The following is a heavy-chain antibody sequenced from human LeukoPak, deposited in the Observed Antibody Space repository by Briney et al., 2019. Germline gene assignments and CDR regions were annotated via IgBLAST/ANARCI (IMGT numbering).Heavy chain of an antibody. Sequence: GESLKISCEGCGYFFANYWIGWVRQMPGKGLECLWVVYPGDSDTRYSQSFQSVVTISADRSISTAYLQWSSLKASDTAIYYCARYPKNYYDVTRYFDLWGQGTLVTVSS. CDR3: ARYPKNYYDVTRYFDL. V-gene: IGHV5-51*01. J-gene: IGHJ4*02. D-gene: IGHD3-22*01. CDR2: VYPGDSDT. CDR1: GYFFANYW.